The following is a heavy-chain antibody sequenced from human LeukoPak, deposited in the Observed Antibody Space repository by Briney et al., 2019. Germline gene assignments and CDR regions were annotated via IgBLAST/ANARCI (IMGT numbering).Heavy chain of an antibody. J-gene: IGHJ1*01. V-gene: IGHV4-39*01. CDR1: GGSISSSSYY. D-gene: IGHD6-19*01. Sequence: SETLSLTCTVSGGSISSSSYYWGWIRQPPGKGLEWIGSIYYTGYTYYSPSLKSRVAISIDTSKNQFSLKLSSVTAADTAVYYCARTRIAVAGDFEHWGQGTLVTVSS. CDR2: IYYTGYT. CDR3: ARTRIAVAGDFEH.